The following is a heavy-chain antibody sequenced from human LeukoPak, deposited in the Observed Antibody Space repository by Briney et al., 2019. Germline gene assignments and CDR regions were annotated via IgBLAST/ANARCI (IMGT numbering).Heavy chain of an antibody. CDR2: ISDSGIYT. CDR1: GFTFSSSG. J-gene: IGHJ4*02. CDR3: AEGGQKPET. D-gene: IGHD1-14*01. Sequence: GGSLRLSCAASGFTFSSSGMTWVRQAPGKGLEWVSAISDSGIYTYYADSVKGRFTISRDNSKNTLFLQMNSLRAEDTAVYYCAEGGQKPETWGQGTLVTVSS. V-gene: IGHV3-23*01.